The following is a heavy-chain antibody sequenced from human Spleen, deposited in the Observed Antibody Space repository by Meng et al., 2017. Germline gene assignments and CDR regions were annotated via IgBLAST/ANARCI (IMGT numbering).Heavy chain of an antibody. V-gene: IGHV3-72*01. Sequence: EVQLVESGGDLVPPGRSLRLSCEASGYIFNDYFMDWVRQAPGKGLEWVGRITNKAYSYTAQYAASVKGRFTVSRDDSKNSLYLQMNSLRAEDTAVYYCARNWYFDLWGRGTLVTVSS. J-gene: IGHJ2*01. CDR2: ITNKAYSYTA. CDR3: ARNWYFDL. CDR1: GYIFNDYF.